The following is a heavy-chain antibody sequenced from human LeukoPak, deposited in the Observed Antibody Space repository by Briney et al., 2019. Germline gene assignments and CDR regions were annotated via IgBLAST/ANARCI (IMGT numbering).Heavy chain of an antibody. CDR2: IIPIFGTA. CDR1: GGTFSSYA. CDR3: ASELRFLEWLFPYYYGMDV. V-gene: IGHV1-69*13. Sequence: ASVKVSCKASGGTFSSYAISWVRQAPGQGLEWMGGIIPIFGTANYAQKFQGRVTITAGESTSTAYMELSSLRSEDTAVYYCASELRFLEWLFPYYYGMDVWGQGTTVTVSS. J-gene: IGHJ6*02. D-gene: IGHD3-3*01.